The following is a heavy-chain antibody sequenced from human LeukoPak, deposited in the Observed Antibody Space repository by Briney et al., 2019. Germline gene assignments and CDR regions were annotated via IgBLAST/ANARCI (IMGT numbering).Heavy chain of an antibody. J-gene: IGHJ6*03. CDR2: IIPIFATA. CDR1: GGTFSSYA. V-gene: IGHV1-69*05. D-gene: IGHD6-13*01. Sequence: SVKVSCKASGGTFSSYAISWVRQAPGQGLEWMGGIIPIFATANYAQKFQGRVTITTDESTSTAYMELSSLRSEDTAVYYCARSPRVSIAAAGYNYYYYYMDVWGKGTTITVSS. CDR3: ARSPRVSIAAAGYNYYYYYMDV.